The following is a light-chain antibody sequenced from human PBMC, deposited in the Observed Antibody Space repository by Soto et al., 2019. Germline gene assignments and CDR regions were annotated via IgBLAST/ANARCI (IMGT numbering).Light chain of an antibody. V-gene: IGLV1-40*01. CDR2: GNI. CDR1: SSNIGAGYD. CDR3: RSYDSSLSGYV. J-gene: IGLJ1*01. Sequence: QSVLTQPPSVSGAPGQRVTISCTGSSSNIGAGYDVHWYQQLPGTAPKPLIYGNINRPSGVPDRFSGSNSGTSASLAITGLQAEDEADYYCRSYDSSLSGYVFGTGTKVTVL.